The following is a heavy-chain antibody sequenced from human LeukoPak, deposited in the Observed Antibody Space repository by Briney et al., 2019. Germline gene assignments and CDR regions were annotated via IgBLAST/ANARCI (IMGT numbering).Heavy chain of an antibody. V-gene: IGHV5-51*01. CDR3: ARHGDGYNYDYYYGMDV. J-gene: IGHJ6*02. D-gene: IGHD5-24*01. CDR1: GYSFTSYS. CDR2: IHPGDSDT. Sequence: GESLKISCKASGYSFTSYSIGWVRQMPGKGLEWMGIIHPGDSDTRYSPSFEGQVTISADKPISTAYLQWSSLKASDTAMYYCARHGDGYNYDYYYGMDVWGQGTTVTVSS.